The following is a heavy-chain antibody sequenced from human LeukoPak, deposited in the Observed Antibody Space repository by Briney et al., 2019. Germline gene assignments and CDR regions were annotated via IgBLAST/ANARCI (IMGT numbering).Heavy chain of an antibody. J-gene: IGHJ4*02. Sequence: PGGSLRLSCAAPRSTISSYWMHWVRQTPGKGLVWVSRINSDGSSTYYADYVKGRFTISRANGKNTLYLQMNSLGAEDTAVYYCARRDYFDYWGQGTLVTVSS. CDR3: ARRDYFDY. CDR1: RSTISSYW. V-gene: IGHV3-74*01. CDR2: INSDGSST.